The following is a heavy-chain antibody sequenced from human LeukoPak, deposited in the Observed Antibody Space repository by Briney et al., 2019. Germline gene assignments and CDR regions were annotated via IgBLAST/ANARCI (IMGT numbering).Heavy chain of an antibody. V-gene: IGHV3-30*02. Sequence: GGSLRLSCAASGFTFSTYGMHWVRQAPGKGLEWVAFVRYDGSDKYYVDSVKGRFTISRDNSRNTLYLQMNSLRAEDTAVYYCAKGAGYSDLGYFYYMDVWGKGTTVTVSS. CDR1: GFTFSTYG. CDR2: VRYDGSDK. D-gene: IGHD5-24*01. J-gene: IGHJ6*03. CDR3: AKGAGYSDLGYFYYMDV.